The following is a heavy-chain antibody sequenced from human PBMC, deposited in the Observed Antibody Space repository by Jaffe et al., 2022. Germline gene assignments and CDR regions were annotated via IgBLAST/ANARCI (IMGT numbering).Heavy chain of an antibody. CDR3: ARSGQGDFDWLVHYFDY. D-gene: IGHD3-9*01. CDR1: GFTFSSYE. J-gene: IGHJ4*02. CDR2: ISSSGSTI. V-gene: IGHV3-48*03. Sequence: EVQLVESGGGLVQPGGSLRLSCAASGFTFSSYEMNWVRQAPGKGLEWVSYISSSGSTIYYADSVKGRFTISRDNAKNSLYLQMNSLRAEDTAVYYCARSGQGDFDWLVHYFDYWGQGTLVTVSS.